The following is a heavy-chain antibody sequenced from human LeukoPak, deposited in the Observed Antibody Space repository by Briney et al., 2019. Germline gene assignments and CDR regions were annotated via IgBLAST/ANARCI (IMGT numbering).Heavy chain of an antibody. D-gene: IGHD3-10*02. Sequence: GGSLRLSCAASGFTLSSYSMNWARQAPGKGLEWVSYISSSGSTIYYADSVKGRFTISRDNAKNSLYLQMNSLRAEDTAVYYCAELGITMIGGVWGKGTTVTISS. J-gene: IGHJ6*04. CDR3: AELGITMIGGV. CDR1: GFTLSSYS. V-gene: IGHV3-48*04. CDR2: ISSSGSTI.